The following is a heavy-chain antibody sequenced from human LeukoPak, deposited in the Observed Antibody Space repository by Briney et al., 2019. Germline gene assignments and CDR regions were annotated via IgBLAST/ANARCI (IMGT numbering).Heavy chain of an antibody. Sequence: SETLSLTCTVSGGSISSYYWSWIRQPPGKGLEWIGYIYYSGSTNYNPSLKSRVTISVDTSKNQFSLKLSSVTAADTAVYYCARHHYSSGWRIFDYWGQGTLVTVSS. J-gene: IGHJ4*02. CDR1: GGSISSYY. CDR2: IYYSGST. CDR3: ARHHYSSGWRIFDY. V-gene: IGHV4-59*08. D-gene: IGHD6-25*01.